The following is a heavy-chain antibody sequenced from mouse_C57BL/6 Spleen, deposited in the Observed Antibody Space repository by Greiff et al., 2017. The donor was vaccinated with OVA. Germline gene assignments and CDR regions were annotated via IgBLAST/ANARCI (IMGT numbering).Heavy chain of an antibody. Sequence: EVMLVESAGGLVQPGSSMKLSCTASGFTFSDYYMAWVRQVPEKGLEWVANINYDGSSTYYLDSLKSRFIISRDNAKNILYLQMSSLKSEDTATYYCARDDGYSPGFAYWGQGTLVTVSA. CDR2: INYDGSST. V-gene: IGHV5-16*01. D-gene: IGHD2-3*01. J-gene: IGHJ3*01. CDR1: GFTFSDYY. CDR3: ARDDGYSPGFAY.